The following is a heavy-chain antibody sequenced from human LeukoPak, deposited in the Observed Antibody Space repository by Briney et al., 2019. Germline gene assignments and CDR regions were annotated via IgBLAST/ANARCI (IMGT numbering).Heavy chain of an antibody. J-gene: IGHJ6*02. CDR2: INHSGST. D-gene: IGHD3-10*01. Sequence: KSSETLSLTCAVYGGSFSGYYWSWIRQPPGKGLEWIGEINHSGSTNYNPSLKSRVTISVDTSKNQFSLKLSSVTAADTAVYYCARGFSITMVREVIIPSYYYGMDVWGQGTTVTVSS. V-gene: IGHV4-34*01. CDR3: ARGFSITMVREVIIPSYYYGMDV. CDR1: GGSFSGYY.